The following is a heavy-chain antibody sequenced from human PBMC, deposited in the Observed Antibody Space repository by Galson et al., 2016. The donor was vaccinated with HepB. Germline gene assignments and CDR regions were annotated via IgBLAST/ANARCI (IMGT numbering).Heavy chain of an antibody. V-gene: IGHV4-4*02. Sequence: SETLSLTCGVSGGSISTNNWWSWVRQPPGEGLEWIGQIYHNGLTYLNPSLKSRVTMSVDRSSNQFSLKLSSVTAADTAVYYCAREAPGDWFDYWGRGTLVTVSS. CDR3: AREAPGDWFDY. J-gene: IGHJ4*02. CDR2: IYHNGLT. D-gene: IGHD3-9*01. CDR1: GGSISTNNW.